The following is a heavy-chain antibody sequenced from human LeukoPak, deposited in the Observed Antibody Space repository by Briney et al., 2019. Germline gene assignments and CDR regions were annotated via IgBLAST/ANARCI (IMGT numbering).Heavy chain of an antibody. V-gene: IGHV4-61*01. D-gene: IGHD3-22*01. CDR1: GGSISLTSYY. J-gene: IGHJ5*02. CDR3: ARSDPASYYYDSSGYYIKGWFDP. Sequence: SETLSLTCTVSGGSISLTSYYWSWIRQPPGKGLEWIGYIYYTGSTSYNPSLKSRVTISVDTSKNQFSLKLSSVTAADTAVYYCARSDPASYYYDSSGYYIKGWFDPWGQGTLVTVSS. CDR2: IYYTGST.